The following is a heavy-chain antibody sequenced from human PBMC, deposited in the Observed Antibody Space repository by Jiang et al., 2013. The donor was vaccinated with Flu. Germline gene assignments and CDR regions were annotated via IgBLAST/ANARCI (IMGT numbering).Heavy chain of an antibody. J-gene: IGHJ6*02. CDR1: GVTFNLHV. V-gene: IGHV3-23*01. Sequence: GGGLVQPGGSLRLSCVASGVTFNLHVMNWVRQAPGRGLEWVAGVSGSGDDTYYADSVKGRFIISRDNSKKTVDLLMNSLRAEDTAIYYCAKDRGTVAVAGKGHGMDVWGRGTTVTVSS. D-gene: IGHD6-19*01. CDR3: AKDRGTVAVAGKGHGMDV. CDR2: VSGSGDDT.